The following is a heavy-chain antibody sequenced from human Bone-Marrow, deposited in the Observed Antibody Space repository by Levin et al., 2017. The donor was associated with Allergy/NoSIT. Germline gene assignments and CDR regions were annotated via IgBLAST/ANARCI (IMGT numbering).Heavy chain of an antibody. CDR1: PFTFSGYA. D-gene: IGHD3-22*01. CDR2: IWHDGGNK. V-gene: IGHV3-33*01. J-gene: IGHJ5*01. CDR3: ARDHYYDGSGYTDS. Sequence: GESLKISCVASPFTFSGYAMHWVRQAPGKGLEWVAVIWHDGGNKYYADSVKGRFTVSRDNSKDTLYLQMNDLRPEDTGVYYCARDHYYDGSGYTDSWGQGTLVTVSS.